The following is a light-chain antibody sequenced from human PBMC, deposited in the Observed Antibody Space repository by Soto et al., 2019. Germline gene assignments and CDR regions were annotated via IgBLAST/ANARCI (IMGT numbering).Light chain of an antibody. CDR1: QRVSSN. CDR3: QQYHNWPPIT. CDR2: GAS. V-gene: IGKV3-15*01. Sequence: EIVLTQSPGTLSLSPGDRATLSCRVSQRVSSNYLAWYQQKPGQAPRLLIYGASTRATGIPGRFSGSGAETEFTLTISSLQSEDFAVYYCQQYHNWPPITFGQGTRLEIK. J-gene: IGKJ5*01.